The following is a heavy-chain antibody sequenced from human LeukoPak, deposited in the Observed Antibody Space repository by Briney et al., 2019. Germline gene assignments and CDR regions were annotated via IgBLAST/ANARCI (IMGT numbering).Heavy chain of an antibody. Sequence: SETLSLTCTVSGGSISSSTYYWGWIRQPPGKGLEWIGSIYHSGSTYYNPSLKSRVTISVDTSKNQFSLKLSSVTAADTAVYYCARDSGSYYATDYWGQGTLVTVSS. CDR1: GGSISSSTYY. D-gene: IGHD1-26*01. CDR3: ARDSGSYYATDY. V-gene: IGHV4-39*07. CDR2: IYHSGST. J-gene: IGHJ4*02.